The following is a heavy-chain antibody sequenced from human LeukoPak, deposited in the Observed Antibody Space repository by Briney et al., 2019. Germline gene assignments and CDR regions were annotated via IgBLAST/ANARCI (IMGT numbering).Heavy chain of an antibody. CDR1: GFTFGDYA. CDR3: SRQNTIFDF. Sequence: GGSLRLSCTASGFTFGDYAMSWVRQAPGKGLEWVAFIRAKVNGGTAEYAASVQDRFTISRDDSKSIVYLQLDNLKTEDIGVYYCSRQNTIFDFWGQGALVTVSS. D-gene: IGHD1/OR15-1a*01. V-gene: IGHV3-49*04. J-gene: IGHJ4*02. CDR2: IRAKVNGGTA.